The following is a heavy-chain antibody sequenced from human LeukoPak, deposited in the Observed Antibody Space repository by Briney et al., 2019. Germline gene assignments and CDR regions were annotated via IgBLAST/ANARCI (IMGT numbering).Heavy chain of an antibody. D-gene: IGHD6-19*01. V-gene: IGHV3-48*04. Sequence: PGGSLRLSCAASGFTFSSYSMNWVRQAPGKGLEWVSYISSSGSTIYYADSVKGRFTISRDNAKNSLYLQMNSLRLEDTAVYYCARDRPSGWPFDYWGQGTLVTVSS. CDR2: ISSSGSTI. J-gene: IGHJ4*02. CDR1: GFTFSSYS. CDR3: ARDRPSGWPFDY.